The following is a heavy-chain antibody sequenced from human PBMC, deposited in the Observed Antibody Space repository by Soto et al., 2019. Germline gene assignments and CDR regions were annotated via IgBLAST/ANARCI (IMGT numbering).Heavy chain of an antibody. Sequence: QITLKESGPTVVRPTQTLTLTCTFSGFSLNTRGVGVGWIRQPPGKALEWLGFIYWDDDKRYSPSLKTRVTITKDTSGKQAVLTMTNMDPVDTATYYCAHRRVAQNTAHFDYWGQGTLVTVSS. CDR3: AHRRVAQNTAHFDY. J-gene: IGHJ4*02. CDR2: IYWDDDK. V-gene: IGHV2-5*02. D-gene: IGHD2-21*01. CDR1: GFSLNTRGVG.